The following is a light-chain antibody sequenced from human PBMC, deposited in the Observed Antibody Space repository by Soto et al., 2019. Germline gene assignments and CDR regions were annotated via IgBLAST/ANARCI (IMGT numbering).Light chain of an antibody. J-gene: IGLJ2*01. CDR2: EGS. Sequence: QSALTQPASVSGSPGQSITISCTGTSSDVGSYNFVSWYQQHPGKDPKLMIYEGSKRPKGVSNRFSGSKSGNTASLTISGLQAEDEADYYGCLGVCGGGTKHTVL. CDR1: SSDVGSYNF. CDR3: CLGV. V-gene: IGLV2-23*01.